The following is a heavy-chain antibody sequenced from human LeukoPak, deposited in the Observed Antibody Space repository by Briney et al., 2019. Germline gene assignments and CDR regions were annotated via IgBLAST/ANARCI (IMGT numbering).Heavy chain of an antibody. J-gene: IGHJ4*02. V-gene: IGHV6-1*01. CDR1: GDSVSSKSAT. CDR3: ARDPRISSGWQFDY. CDR2: TYYRSRWYN. Sequence: SQTLSLTCAISGDSVSSKSATWNWLRQSPSRGPEWLGKTYYRSRWYNDSALSVKSRITINPDTSKNQFSLHLNSVTPEDTAVYYCARDPRISSGWQFDYWGQGTLVTVSS. D-gene: IGHD6-19*01.